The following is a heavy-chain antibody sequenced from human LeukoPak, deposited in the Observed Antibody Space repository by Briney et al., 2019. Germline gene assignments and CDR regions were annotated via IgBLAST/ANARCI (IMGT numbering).Heavy chain of an antibody. V-gene: IGHV4-39*07. CDR1: GGSISSSSYY. D-gene: IGHD3-22*01. J-gene: IGHJ3*02. CDR3: ARDRDSYYQAAFDI. Sequence: PSETLSLTCTVSGGSISSSSYYWGWLRQPPGKGLEWIGSIYYSGNTNYNTSLKSRATISADTSKNQFSLKLNSVTAADTAVYYCARDRDSYYQAAFDIWGQGTMVTVSS. CDR2: IYYSGNT.